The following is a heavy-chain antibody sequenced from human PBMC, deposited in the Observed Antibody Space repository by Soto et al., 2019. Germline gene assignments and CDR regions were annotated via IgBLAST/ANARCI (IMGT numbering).Heavy chain of an antibody. V-gene: IGHV3-21*01. J-gene: IGHJ6*02. CDR2: ISSSSSYI. CDR3: ARHLYDSSGYYYYYYYGMDV. Sequence: RRLSCAASGFTFSSYSMNWVRQAPGKGLEWVSSISSSSSYIYYADSVKGRFTISRDNAKNSLYLQMNSLRAEDTAVYYCARHLYDSSGYYYYYYYGMDVWGQGTTVTVSS. CDR1: GFTFSSYS. D-gene: IGHD3-22*01.